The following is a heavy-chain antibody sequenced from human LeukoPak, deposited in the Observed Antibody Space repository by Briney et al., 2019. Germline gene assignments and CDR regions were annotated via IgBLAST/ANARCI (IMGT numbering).Heavy chain of an antibody. V-gene: IGHV3-53*01. D-gene: IGHD6-19*01. J-gene: IGHJ4*02. CDR1: GLSVSSNF. CDR3: ASWPVGWYGEDS. Sequence: PGGSLRLSCAATGLSVSSNFMSWVRRAPGKGLEWVSVIYGGGSTYYADSVKGRFTISRDTPKNTLYLQMNSLRVEDTAVYYCASWPVGWYGEDSWGQETLVTVSS. CDR2: IYGGGST.